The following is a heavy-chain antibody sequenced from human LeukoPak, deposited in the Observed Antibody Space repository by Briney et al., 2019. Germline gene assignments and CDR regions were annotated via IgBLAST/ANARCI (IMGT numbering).Heavy chain of an antibody. CDR3: AKARWSAALYYFDY. CDR2: ISCDGSNK. J-gene: IGHJ4*02. Sequence: PGGSLRLSCAASGFTFRSYGMHWVRQAPGKGLEWVAVISCDGSNKHYADSVKGRFTISRDNSKKTLYLQMNSLRAEDTAVYYCAKARWSAALYYFDYWGQGTLVTVSS. D-gene: IGHD6-13*01. V-gene: IGHV3-30*18. CDR1: GFTFRSYG.